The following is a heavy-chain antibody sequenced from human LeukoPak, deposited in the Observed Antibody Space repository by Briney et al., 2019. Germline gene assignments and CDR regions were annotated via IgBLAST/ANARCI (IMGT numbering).Heavy chain of an antibody. J-gene: IGHJ5*02. CDR1: GFPFSGYW. D-gene: IGHD5-12*01. CDR3: ARSASGYDA. Sequence: GGSLRLSCAASGFPFSGYWMHWVRQAPGKGLVWASRIDDDGAGTTYADSVKGRFTISRDNAKNTLYLQMNSLRVEDTAEYYCARSASGYDAWGQGTLVTVSS. CDR2: IDDDGAGT. V-gene: IGHV3-74*01.